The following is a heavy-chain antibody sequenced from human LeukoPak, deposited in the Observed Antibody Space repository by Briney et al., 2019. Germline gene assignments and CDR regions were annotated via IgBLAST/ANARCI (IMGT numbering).Heavy chain of an antibody. D-gene: IGHD3-10*01. CDR1: GFTFSSYG. J-gene: IGHJ4*02. Sequence: GGSLRLSCAASGFTFSSYGMHWVRQAPGKGLEWVAVISYDGSNKYYADSVKGRLTISRDNSKNTLYLQMNSLRAEDTAVYYCAKDRSQLWFGEGFDYWGQGTLVTVSS. V-gene: IGHV3-30*18. CDR3: AKDRSQLWFGEGFDY. CDR2: ISYDGSNK.